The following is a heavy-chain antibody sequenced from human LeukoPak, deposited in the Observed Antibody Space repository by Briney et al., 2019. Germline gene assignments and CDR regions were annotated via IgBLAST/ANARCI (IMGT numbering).Heavy chain of an antibody. J-gene: IGHJ3*02. CDR1: GYTFTGYY. D-gene: IGHD2-15*01. Sequence: ASVKVSCKASGYTFTGYYMHWVRQAPGQGLEWMGWINPNGGGTNYAQRFQGRVTMTRDTSFTTAYMDLSRLTSDDTAVYYCARDCSGGSCYSRFAAFDIWGQGTMVTVSS. CDR2: INPNGGGT. CDR3: ARDCSGGSCYSRFAAFDI. V-gene: IGHV1-2*02.